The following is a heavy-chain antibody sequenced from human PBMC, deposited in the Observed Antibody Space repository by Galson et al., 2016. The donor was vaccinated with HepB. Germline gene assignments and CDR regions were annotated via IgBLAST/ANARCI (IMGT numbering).Heavy chain of an antibody. D-gene: IGHD3-3*01. CDR3: ARCDPYDFWSGPFRD. V-gene: IGHV3-7*01. Sequence: SLRLSCAASGFSFSTHWMSWVRQAPGKGLEWVANKKHVGNEEYYVDSVKGRFTISRDNAKNSLYLQMNSLRVEDTAVYYCARCDPYDFWSGPFRDWGQGTLVTVSS. CDR1: GFSFSTHW. CDR2: KKHVGNEE. J-gene: IGHJ4*02.